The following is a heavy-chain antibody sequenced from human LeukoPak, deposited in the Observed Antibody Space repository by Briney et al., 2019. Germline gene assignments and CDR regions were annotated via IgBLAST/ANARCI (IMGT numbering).Heavy chain of an antibody. CDR3: ATTPGGSDFDY. CDR2: ISSSSSYI. J-gene: IGHJ4*02. D-gene: IGHD3-10*01. CDR1: GFTVSSYS. Sequence: PGGSLRLSCTVSGFTVSSYSMNWVRQAPGKGLEWVSSISSSSSYIYYADSVKGRFTISRDNAKNSLYLQMNSLRAEDTAVYYCATTPGGSDFDYWGQGTLVTVSS. V-gene: IGHV3-21*01.